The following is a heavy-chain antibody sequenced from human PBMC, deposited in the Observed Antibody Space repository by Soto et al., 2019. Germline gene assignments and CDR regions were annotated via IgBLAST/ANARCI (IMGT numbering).Heavy chain of an antibody. CDR2: IKQDGSEK. V-gene: IGHV3-7*01. CDR3: ARDGDSSGWYDIDGYFDY. Sequence: GGSLRLSCAASGFTFSSYWMSWVRQAPGKGLEWVANIKQDGSEKYYVDSVKGRFTISRDNAKNSLYLQMNSLRAEDTVVYYCARDGDSSGWYDIDGYFDYWGQGTLVTVSS. D-gene: IGHD6-19*01. CDR1: GFTFSSYW. J-gene: IGHJ4*02.